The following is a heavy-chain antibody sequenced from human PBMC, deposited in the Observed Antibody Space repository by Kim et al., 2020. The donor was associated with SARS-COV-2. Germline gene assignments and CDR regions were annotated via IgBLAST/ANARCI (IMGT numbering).Heavy chain of an antibody. Sequence: GGSLRLSCAASGFTFSSYGMHWVRQAPGKGLEWVAVISYDGSNKYYADSVKGRFTISRDNSKNTLYLQMNSLRAEDTAVYYCAKERYSSSWPPGYFDLWG. CDR3: AKERYSSSWPPGYFDL. CDR2: ISYDGSNK. V-gene: IGHV3-30*18. J-gene: IGHJ2*01. D-gene: IGHD6-13*01. CDR1: GFTFSSYG.